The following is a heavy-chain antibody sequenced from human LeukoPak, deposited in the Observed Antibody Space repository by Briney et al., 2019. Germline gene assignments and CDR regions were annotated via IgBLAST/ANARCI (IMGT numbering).Heavy chain of an antibody. J-gene: IGHJ4*02. CDR2: ISAYNGNT. CDR3: ARFGYSSGWYYFDY. D-gene: IGHD6-19*01. Sequence: ASVKVSCKASGYTFTSYGISWVRQAPGQGLEWMGWISAYNGNTNYAQKLLGRVTMTTDTSTSTAYMELRSLRSDDTAVYYCARFGYSSGWYYFDYWGQGTLVTVSS. V-gene: IGHV1-18*01. CDR1: GYTFTSYG.